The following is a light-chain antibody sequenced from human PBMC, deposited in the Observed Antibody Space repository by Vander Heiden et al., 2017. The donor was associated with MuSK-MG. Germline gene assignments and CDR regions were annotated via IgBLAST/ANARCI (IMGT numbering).Light chain of an antibody. CDR1: QSISSY. CDR3: QQSYSIPRT. Sequence: VKLSRSPSSLSASVGDIVTITCRASQSISSYLNWYQQKPGKAPNLLIYAASILQSGVPSRFSGGGSGTDFTLTINSLQPEDFATYYCQQSYSIPRTFGHGTKVDI. CDR2: AAS. V-gene: IGKV1-39*01. J-gene: IGKJ2*01.